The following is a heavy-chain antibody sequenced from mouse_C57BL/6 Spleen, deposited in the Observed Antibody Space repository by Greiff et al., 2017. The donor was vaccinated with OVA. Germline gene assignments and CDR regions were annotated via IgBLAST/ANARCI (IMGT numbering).Heavy chain of an antibody. V-gene: IGHV1-55*01. CDR1: GYTFTSYW. Sequence: QVQLQQPGAELVKPGASVKMSCKASGYTFTSYWLTWVKQRPGQGLEWLGDIYPGSGSTNYNEQFTSKATLTVDHSSSTAYMQLISLTSEDSAVYYCSSYYSNHCYCDVWGTGTTVTVSS. CDR3: SSYYSNHCYCDV. J-gene: IGHJ1*03. CDR2: IYPGSGST. D-gene: IGHD2-5*01.